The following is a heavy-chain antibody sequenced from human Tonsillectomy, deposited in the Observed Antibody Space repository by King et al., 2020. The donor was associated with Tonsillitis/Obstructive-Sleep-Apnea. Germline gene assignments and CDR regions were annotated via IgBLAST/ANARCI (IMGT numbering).Heavy chain of an antibody. Sequence: VQLVESGAEVKKPGESLRISCKGSGYSFTSYWISWVRQMPGKGLEWMGRIDPSDSYTNYSPSFQGHVTISADKSISTAYLQWNSLKASDTAMYYCARLDLSGTFPNYYYYGMDVWGHGTTVTVSS. J-gene: IGHJ6*02. CDR3: ARLDLSGTFPNYYYYGMDV. V-gene: IGHV5-10-1*03. CDR1: GYSFTSYW. D-gene: IGHD3-10*01. CDR2: IDPSDSYT.